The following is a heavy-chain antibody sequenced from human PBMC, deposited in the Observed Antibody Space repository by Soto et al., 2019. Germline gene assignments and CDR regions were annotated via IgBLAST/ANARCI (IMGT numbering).Heavy chain of an antibody. D-gene: IGHD6-19*01. CDR1: GFTCDDYA. Sequence: EVQLVESGGGLVQHGRSLRLSCAASGFTCDDYAMHWVRQAPGKGLEWVSGISWNSGSIGYADSVKGRFTISRDNAKNSLYLQMNSLSAEDTALYYCAKDQEQWLVRSIDYWGQGTLVTVSS. CDR2: ISWNSGSI. CDR3: AKDQEQWLVRSIDY. J-gene: IGHJ4*02. V-gene: IGHV3-9*01.